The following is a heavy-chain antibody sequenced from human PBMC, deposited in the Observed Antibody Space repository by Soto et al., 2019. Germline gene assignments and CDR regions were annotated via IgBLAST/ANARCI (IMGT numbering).Heavy chain of an antibody. CDR1: GYSFASYW. CDR2: IYPGDSDT. D-gene: IGHD6-6*01. Sequence: GESLKISCQGSGYSFASYWIGWVRQMPGKDLEWMGIIYPGDSDTRYSPSFQGQVTISADKSPRTAYLQWTSLKASDTALYYCARTRSFTLGFYYDGMDVWGQGTTVTVSS. CDR3: ARTRSFTLGFYYDGMDV. J-gene: IGHJ6*02. V-gene: IGHV5-51*01.